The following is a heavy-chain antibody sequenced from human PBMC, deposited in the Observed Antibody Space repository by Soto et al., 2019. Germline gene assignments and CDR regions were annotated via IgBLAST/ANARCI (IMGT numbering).Heavy chain of an antibody. D-gene: IGHD1-26*01. CDR1: GGSISGGGSY. V-gene: IGHV4-31*03. J-gene: IGHJ6*03. CDR2: IYYSGST. Sequence: SETLSLTCTVSGGSISGGGSYWSWIRQHPGKGLEWIGYIYYSGSTYYNPSLKSRVTISVDTSKNQFSLILSSVTAADTAVYYCARDPPTAYYYYMDVWGKGTTVTVSS. CDR3: ARDPPTAYYYYMDV.